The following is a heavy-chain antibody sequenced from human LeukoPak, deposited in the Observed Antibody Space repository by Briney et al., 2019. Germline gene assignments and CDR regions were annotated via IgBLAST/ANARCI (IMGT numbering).Heavy chain of an antibody. CDR1: GYTFTSYD. CDR2: MNPNSGNT. Sequence: ASVKVSCKASGYTFTSYDINWVRQATGQGLEWMGWMNPNSGNTGYAQKFQGRVTMTRNTSISTAYMELSSLRSEDTAVYYCARPVSSSWYYYYGMDVWDQGTTVTVSS. V-gene: IGHV1-8*01. D-gene: IGHD6-13*01. CDR3: ARPVSSSWYYYYGMDV. J-gene: IGHJ6*02.